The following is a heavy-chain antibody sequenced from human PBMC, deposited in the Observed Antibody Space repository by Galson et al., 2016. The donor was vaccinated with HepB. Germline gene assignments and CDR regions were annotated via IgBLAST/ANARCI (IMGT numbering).Heavy chain of an antibody. CDR2: ISGSGGST. CDR1: GFTFSTYA. Sequence: SLRLSCAASGFTFSTYAMTWVRQAPGKGLEWVSAISGSGGSTYYAGSVKGRFTISRDTSKNTLYLQMNSLRAEEPAVYCCAKWGYNWNLDWLDPWGQGTLVTVSS. D-gene: IGHD1-1*01. V-gene: IGHV3-23*01. J-gene: IGHJ5*02. CDR3: AKWGYNWNLDWLDP.